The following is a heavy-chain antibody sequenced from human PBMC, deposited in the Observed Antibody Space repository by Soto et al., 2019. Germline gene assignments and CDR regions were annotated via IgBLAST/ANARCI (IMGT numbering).Heavy chain of an antibody. J-gene: IGHJ3*02. Sequence: EVQLVDSGGGLVQPGGSLRLSCAASGFTFSSYWMSWVRQAPGKGLEWVANIKEDGSEKYYVDSVKGRFTISRDNAKNSLYLQMNSLRAEETAVYYCGRDQDDSSDALDIWGQGTMVTVSS. CDR1: GFTFSSYW. D-gene: IGHD3-3*01. V-gene: IGHV3-7*01. CDR2: IKEDGSEK. CDR3: GRDQDDSSDALDI.